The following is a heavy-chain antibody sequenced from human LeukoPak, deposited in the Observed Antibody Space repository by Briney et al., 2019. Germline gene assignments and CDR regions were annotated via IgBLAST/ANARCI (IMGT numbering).Heavy chain of an antibody. CDR2: IYYSGST. D-gene: IGHD5-24*01. V-gene: IGHV4-59*01. J-gene: IGHJ4*02. CDR1: GGSISSYY. CDR3: ARVRGYNSYYFDY. Sequence: SETLSLTCTVSGGSISSYYWSWIRQPPEKGLEWIGYIYYSGSTNYNPSLKSRVTISVDTSKNQFSLKLSSVTAADTAVYYCARVRGYNSYYFDYWGQGTLVTVSS.